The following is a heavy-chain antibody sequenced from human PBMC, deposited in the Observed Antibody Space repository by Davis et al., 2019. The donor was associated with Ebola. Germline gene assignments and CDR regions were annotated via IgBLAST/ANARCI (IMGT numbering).Heavy chain of an antibody. CDR2: ISSSSSYI. D-gene: IGHD5-12*01. Sequence: GESLKISCAASGFTFSSYSMNWVRQAPGKGLEWVSSISSSSSYIYYADSVKGRFTISRDNAKNSLYLQMNSLRAEDTAVYYCARARAYSYGSDFDYWGQGTLVTVSS. CDR1: GFTFSSYS. V-gene: IGHV3-21*01. J-gene: IGHJ4*02. CDR3: ARARAYSYGSDFDY.